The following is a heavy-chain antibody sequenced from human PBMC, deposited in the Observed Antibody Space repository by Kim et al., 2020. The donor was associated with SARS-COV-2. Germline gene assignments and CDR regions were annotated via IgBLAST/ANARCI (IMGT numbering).Heavy chain of an antibody. CDR3: ARGGRCCSRSWHGFD. Sequence: GGSLRLSCAASGFTFSSYTMNWVRQAPGKGPEWVSSVTCATRHIYYADSLKGRFTISRDNAKNTLNLQMNSLRVEDTAVYYCARGGRCCSRSWHGFD. CDR1: GFTFSSYT. CDR2: VTCATRHI. D-gene: IGHD2-2*01. V-gene: IGHV3-21*01. J-gene: IGHJ5*01.